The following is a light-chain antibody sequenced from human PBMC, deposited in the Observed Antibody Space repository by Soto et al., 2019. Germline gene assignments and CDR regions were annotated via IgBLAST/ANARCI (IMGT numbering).Light chain of an antibody. CDR3: QHYGDSSWT. J-gene: IGKJ1*01. CDR1: QSVPSLY. CDR2: GAS. Sequence: EIVLTQSPDTLSLSPGERATLSCRASQSVPSLYLAWYQQKPGQAPRLLIFGASSRASGIPDRFSGSGSGTDFTLTISRLEPEDFALYYCQHYGDSSWTFGQGTRVDIK. V-gene: IGKV3-20*01.